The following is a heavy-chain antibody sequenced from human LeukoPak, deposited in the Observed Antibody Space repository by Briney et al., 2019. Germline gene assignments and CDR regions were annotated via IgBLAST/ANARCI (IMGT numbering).Heavy chain of an antibody. Sequence: GGSLRLSCAASGFTFSSYAMHWVRQAPGKGLEWVAVISYDGSNKYYADSVKGRFTISRDNSKNTLYLQMNSLRAEDTAVYYCAIPGITFGGVIVSPYFDYWGQGTLVTVSS. CDR1: GFTFSSYA. J-gene: IGHJ4*02. D-gene: IGHD3-16*02. V-gene: IGHV3-30-3*01. CDR2: ISYDGSNK. CDR3: AIPGITFGGVIVSPYFDY.